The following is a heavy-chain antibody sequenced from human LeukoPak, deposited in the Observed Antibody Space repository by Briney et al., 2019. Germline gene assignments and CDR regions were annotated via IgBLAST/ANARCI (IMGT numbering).Heavy chain of an antibody. V-gene: IGHV1-58*02. CDR2: IVVGSGNT. J-gene: IGHJ4*02. CDR1: GFTFTSSA. CDR3: AKVVGATIFDY. Sequence: SVKNSCKASGFTFTSSAMQWVREARGQRLEWIGWIVVGSGNTNYAQKFQERVTITRDMSTSTAYMELSSLRSEDTAVYYCAKVVGATIFDYWGQGTLVTVSS. D-gene: IGHD1-26*01.